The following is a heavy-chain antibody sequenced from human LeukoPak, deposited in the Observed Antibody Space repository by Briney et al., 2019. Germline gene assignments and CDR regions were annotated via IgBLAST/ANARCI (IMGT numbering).Heavy chain of an antibody. Sequence: GGSLRLSCAASGFTFTTYGMNWLRQAPGKGLEWVSYLSGRSNSIYYAESVKGRFTISRDNAKNSLYLQMNSLRAEDTAVYYCARVFALSYYYGSGKRSYGMDVWGQGTTVTVSS. CDR3: ARVFALSYYYGSGKRSYGMDV. J-gene: IGHJ6*02. D-gene: IGHD3-10*01. CDR1: GFTFTTYG. CDR2: LSGRSNSI. V-gene: IGHV3-48*01.